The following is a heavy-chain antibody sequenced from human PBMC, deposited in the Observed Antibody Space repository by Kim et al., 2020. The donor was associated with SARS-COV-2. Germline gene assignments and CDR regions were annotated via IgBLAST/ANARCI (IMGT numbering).Heavy chain of an antibody. CDR3: AKDMLRGEVVPVSPPLYYYYGMDV. D-gene: IGHD2-2*01. Sequence: GGSLRLSCAASGFTFDDYAMHWVRQAPGKGLEWVSGISWNSGSIGYADSVKGRFTISRDNAKNSLYLQMNSLRAEDTALYYCAKDMLRGEVVPVSPPLYYYYGMDVWGQGTTVTVSS. CDR1: GFTFDDYA. J-gene: IGHJ6*02. CDR2: ISWNSGSI. V-gene: IGHV3-9*01.